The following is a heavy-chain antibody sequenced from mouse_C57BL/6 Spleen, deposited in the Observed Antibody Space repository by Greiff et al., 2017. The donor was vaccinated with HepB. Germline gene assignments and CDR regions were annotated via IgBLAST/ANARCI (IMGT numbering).Heavy chain of an antibody. CDR3: ARSGGSGYPYAMDY. J-gene: IGHJ4*01. V-gene: IGHV1-26*01. CDR2: INPNNGGT. Sequence: EVQLQQSGPELVKPGASVKISCKASGYTFTDYYMNWVKQSHGKSLEWIGDINPNNGGTSYNQKFKGKATLTVDKSSSTAYMELRSLTSEDSAVYYCARSGGSGYPYAMDYWGQGTSVTVSS. D-gene: IGHD3-2*02. CDR1: GYTFTDYY.